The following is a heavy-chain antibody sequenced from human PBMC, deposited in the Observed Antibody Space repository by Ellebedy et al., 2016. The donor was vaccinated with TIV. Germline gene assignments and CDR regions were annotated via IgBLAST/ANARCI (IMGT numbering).Heavy chain of an antibody. V-gene: IGHV1-8*01. J-gene: IGHJ4*02. CDR1: GYTFTDFD. CDR3: GRGRGDASTGRVYYFDY. CDR2: MNPNSGNT. Sequence: AASVKVSCKASGYTFTDFDINWVRQATGQGLEWVGWMNPNSGNTGSAQKFQGRVTMTRDSSISTAYMALSSLRSEDTAVNYCGRGRGDASTGRVYYFDYWGQGSLVTVSS. D-gene: IGHD3-10*01.